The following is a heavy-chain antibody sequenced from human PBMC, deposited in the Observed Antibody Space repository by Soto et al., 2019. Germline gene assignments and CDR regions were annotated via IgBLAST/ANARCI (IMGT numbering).Heavy chain of an antibody. Sequence: GASVKVSCKASGYTFTGYYMHWVRQAPGQGLEWMGWINPNSGGTNYAQKFQGRVTTTRDTSISTAYMELSRLRSDDTAVYYCARELDSSGYYLDYWGQGTLVTVSS. V-gene: IGHV1-2*02. J-gene: IGHJ4*02. CDR1: GYTFTGYY. CDR3: ARELDSSGYYLDY. D-gene: IGHD3-22*01. CDR2: INPNSGGT.